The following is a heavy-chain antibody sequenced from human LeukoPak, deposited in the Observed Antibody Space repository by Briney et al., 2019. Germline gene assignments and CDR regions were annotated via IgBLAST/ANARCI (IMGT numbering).Heavy chain of an antibody. D-gene: IGHD4-17*01. CDR3: ARDLGSSTVTTAFDY. V-gene: IGHV3-11*01. CDR1: GFIFNDYY. CDR2: ISRTGNTI. Sequence: GGSLRLSCAASGFIFNDYYMSWIRQAPGKGLEWLSYISRTGNTIYYRDSVKGRFTISRDNANNLLHLQMNNLRAEDTAVYYCARDLGSSTVTTAFDYWGQGTLVTVSS. J-gene: IGHJ4*02.